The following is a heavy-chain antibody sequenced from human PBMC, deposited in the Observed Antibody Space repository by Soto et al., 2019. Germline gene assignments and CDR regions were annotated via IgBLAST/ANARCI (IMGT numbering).Heavy chain of an antibody. D-gene: IGHD6-19*01. J-gene: IGHJ3*02. CDR1: GYSFTSYW. CDR3: ANGGSGGAVAGSGAFES. V-gene: IGHV5-10-1*01. Sequence: PGESLKISCKGSGYSFTSYWISWVRQMPGKGLEWMGRIDPSDSYTNYSPSFQGHGTISADKAISTAYLQWGSLKASDTAMYYCANGGSGGAVAGSGAFESWGQGTM. CDR2: IDPSDSYT.